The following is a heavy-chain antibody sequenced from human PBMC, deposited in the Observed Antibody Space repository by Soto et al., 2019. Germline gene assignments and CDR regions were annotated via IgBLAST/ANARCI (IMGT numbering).Heavy chain of an antibody. CDR2: IIPILGIA. J-gene: IGHJ4*02. CDR3: ARLSNSGYDNFDY. CDR1: GGTFSSYT. D-gene: IGHD5-12*01. V-gene: IGHV1-69*02. Sequence: SVKVSCKASGGTFSSYTISWVRQAPGQGLEWMGRIIPILGIANYAQKFQGRVTITADKSTSTAYMELSSLRSEDTAVYYCARLSNSGYDNFDYWGQGTLVTVSS.